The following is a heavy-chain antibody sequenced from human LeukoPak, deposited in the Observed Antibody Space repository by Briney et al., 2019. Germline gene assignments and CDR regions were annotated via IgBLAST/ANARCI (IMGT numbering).Heavy chain of an antibody. CDR2: IDWDDDK. D-gene: IGHD6-19*01. J-gene: IGHJ4*02. CDR3: ARIQAVAANKGIFDY. V-gene: IGHV2-70*11. Sequence: SGPTLVKPTQTLTLTCTFSGFSLSTSGMCVSWIRQPPGKALEWLARIDWDDDKYYSTSLKTRLTISKDTSKNQVVLTMTNMDPVDTATYYCARIQAVAANKGIFDYWGQGTLVTVSS. CDR1: GFSLSTSGMC.